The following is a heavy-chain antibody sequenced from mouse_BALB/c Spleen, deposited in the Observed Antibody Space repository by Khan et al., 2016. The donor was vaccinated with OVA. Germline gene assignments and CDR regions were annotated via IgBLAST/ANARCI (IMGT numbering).Heavy chain of an antibody. J-gene: IGHJ2*01. D-gene: IGHD1-2*01. V-gene: IGHV3-2*02. CDR2: ISYSGST. CDR3: AKTARIKY. CDR1: GYSITSGYG. Sequence: VQLKESGPGLVKPSQSLSLTCTVTGYSITSGYGWNWIRQFPGNKLGWKGYISYSGSTNYNPSLKSRISITRDTSKNQFFLQLNSVTTEDTATHYCAKTARIKYWGQGTTLTVSS.